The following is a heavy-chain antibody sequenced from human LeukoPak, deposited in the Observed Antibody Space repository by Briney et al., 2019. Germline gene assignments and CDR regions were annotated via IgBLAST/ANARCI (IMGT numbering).Heavy chain of an antibody. D-gene: IGHD3-22*01. V-gene: IGHV1-2*06. CDR3: ARAYYYDTSGYYVHFDY. CDR1: GYTFTGYY. J-gene: IGHJ4*02. Sequence: ASVKASCKASGYTFTGYYIHWVRQAPGQGLEWMGRINPSTGGTNYPQNFQGRVTMTRDTSISTAYMELSRLRSDDTAVYYCARAYYYDTSGYYVHFDYWGQGTLVTVSS. CDR2: INPSTGGT.